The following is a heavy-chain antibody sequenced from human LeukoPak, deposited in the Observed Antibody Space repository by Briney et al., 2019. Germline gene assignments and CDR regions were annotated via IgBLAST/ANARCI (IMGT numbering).Heavy chain of an antibody. D-gene: IGHD5-12*01. Sequence: ASVKVSCKASGYTFTSYGISWVPQAPGQGLEWMGWFSAYNGNTNYAQKLQGRVTMTTDTSTNTAYMKLRSLRSGATAVNYCQRNRGYSGYDTASSGQGTLVTASS. J-gene: IGHJ5*01. CDR3: QRNRGYSGYDTAS. CDR1: GYTFTSYG. CDR2: FSAYNGNT. V-gene: IGHV1-18*01.